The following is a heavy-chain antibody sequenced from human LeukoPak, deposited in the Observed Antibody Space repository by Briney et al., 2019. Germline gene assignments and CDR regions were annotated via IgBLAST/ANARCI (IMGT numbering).Heavy chain of an antibody. Sequence: TSETLSLTCTVSGGSISSGSYYWSWIRQPAGKGLEWIGRIYTSGSTNYNPSLKSRVTISVDTSKNQFSLKLSSVTAADTAVYYCARDFSGRGYSGYDMESWGQGTLVTVSS. CDR2: IYTSGST. V-gene: IGHV4-61*02. J-gene: IGHJ4*02. CDR3: ARDFSGRGYSGYDMES. D-gene: IGHD5-12*01. CDR1: GGSISSGSYY.